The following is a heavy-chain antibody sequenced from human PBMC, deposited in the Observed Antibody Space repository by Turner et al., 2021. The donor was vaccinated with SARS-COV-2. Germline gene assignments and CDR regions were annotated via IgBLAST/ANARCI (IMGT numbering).Heavy chain of an antibody. CDR1: GYTRTELS. CDR3: STGYQLRVNWFDP. V-gene: IGHV1-24*01. Sequence: QVQLVQSGDEVKKHGASVKVSRKISGYTRTELSMYWVRQAPGKGLEWMGGFDPEDGETIYEQNFQGRVTMTEDTSTDTAYMEQSSLRSEDTAVYFCSTGYQLRVNWFDPWGQGTLVTVSS. D-gene: IGHD2-2*01. CDR2: FDPEDGET. J-gene: IGHJ5*02.